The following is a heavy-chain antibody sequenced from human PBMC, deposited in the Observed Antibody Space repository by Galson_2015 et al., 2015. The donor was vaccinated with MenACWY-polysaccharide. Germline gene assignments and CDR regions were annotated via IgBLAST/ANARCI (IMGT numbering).Heavy chain of an antibody. V-gene: IGHV3-30*04. CDR1: GFTFSTYA. CDR2: ISYDGSNK. D-gene: IGHD2-2*01. Sequence: SLRLSCAASGFTFSTYAMHWVRQAPGKGLEWVTVISYDGSNKYYADSVKGRLTISRDSSQNSFYLQMSSLRADDTAVYYCAREYCSRTTCFGMDVWGQGTTVTVFS. CDR3: AREYCSRTTCFGMDV. J-gene: IGHJ6*02.